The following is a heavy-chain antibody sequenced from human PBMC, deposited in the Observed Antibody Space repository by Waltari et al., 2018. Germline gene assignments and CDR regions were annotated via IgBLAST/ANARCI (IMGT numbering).Heavy chain of an antibody. CDR2: IYYSGST. J-gene: IGHJ4*02. Sequence: QLQLQESGPGLVKPSETLSLTCTVSGGSISSSSYYWGWLRQPPGKGLEWIGSIYYSGSTYYNPSLKSRVTISVDTSKNQFSLKLSSVTAADTAVYYCARILPLLWFGEFFDYWGQGTLVTVSS. CDR3: ARILPLLWFGEFFDY. D-gene: IGHD3-10*01. CDR1: GGSISSSSYY. V-gene: IGHV4-39*01.